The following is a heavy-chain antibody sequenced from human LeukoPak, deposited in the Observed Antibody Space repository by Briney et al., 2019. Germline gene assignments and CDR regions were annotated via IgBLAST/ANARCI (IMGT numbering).Heavy chain of an antibody. J-gene: IGHJ5*02. CDR3: ARESSWYNWFDP. D-gene: IGHD6-13*01. CDR2: IYTSGST. CDR1: GGSISSGSYY. V-gene: IGHV4-61*02. Sequence: PSETLSLTCTVSGGSISSGSYYWSWIRQPAGKGLEWIGRIYTSGSTNYNPSLKSRVTISVDTSKNQFSLKLSSVTAADTAVYYCARESSWYNWFDPWGQGTLVTVSS.